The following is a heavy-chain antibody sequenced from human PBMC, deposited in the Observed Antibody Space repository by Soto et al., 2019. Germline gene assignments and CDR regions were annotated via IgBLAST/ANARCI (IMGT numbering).Heavy chain of an antibody. J-gene: IGHJ2*01. CDR2: IGYSGRT. CDR1: GGSVSSGSYY. Sequence: QVQLQESGPGLVQPTETLSLTCTVSGGSVSSGSYYWSWVRQPPGKGLEWIAYIGYSGRTNSNPSLRSRVSVSLDTSKNQCSLKLISVTAADTAVYYCARGDGYSFRWYFDLWGRGTLVTVSS. CDR3: ARGDGYSFRWYFDL. D-gene: IGHD5-18*01. V-gene: IGHV4-61*01.